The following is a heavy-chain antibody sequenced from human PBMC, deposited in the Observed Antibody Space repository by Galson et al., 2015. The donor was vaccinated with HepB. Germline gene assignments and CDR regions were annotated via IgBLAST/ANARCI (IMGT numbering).Heavy chain of an antibody. V-gene: IGHV4-61*01. CDR1: GASVSNGMYY. D-gene: IGHD6-6*01. Sequence: LSLTCTVSGASVSNGMYYWSWVRQPPGKGLEWIAYVYYTGGTNYNPSLKSRVTISIDTSKNQFSLRMTSVTAADTAVYYCARDSEYSGFYTPYDTWGQGTLVTVSS. CDR2: VYYTGGT. J-gene: IGHJ5*02. CDR3: ARDSEYSGFYTPYDT.